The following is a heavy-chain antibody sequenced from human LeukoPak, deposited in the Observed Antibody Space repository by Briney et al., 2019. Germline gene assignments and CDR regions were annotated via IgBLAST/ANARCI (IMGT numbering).Heavy chain of an antibody. D-gene: IGHD6-13*01. Sequence: GASVKVSCKASGYTFTGYYMHWVRQAPGQGLEWMGWINTNTGNPTYAQGFTGRFVFSLDTSVSTAYLQISSLKAEDTAVYYCARGGPPGMTLGLDFDYWGQGTLVTVSS. CDR2: INTNTGNP. CDR3: ARGGPPGMTLGLDFDY. J-gene: IGHJ4*02. V-gene: IGHV7-4-1*02. CDR1: GYTFTGYY.